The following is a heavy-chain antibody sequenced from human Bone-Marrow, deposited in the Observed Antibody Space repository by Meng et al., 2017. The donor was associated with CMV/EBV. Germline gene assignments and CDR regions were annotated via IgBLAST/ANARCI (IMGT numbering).Heavy chain of an antibody. Sequence: GESLKISCAASGFTFSSYSMNWVRQAPGKGLEWVSYISSSSSYIYYADSVKGRFTISRDNAKNSLYLQMNSLRAEDTAVYYCARETYYYGSGSYTNWGQGTLVTVSS. V-gene: IGHV3-21*05. D-gene: IGHD3-10*01. CDR1: GFTFSSYS. CDR2: ISSSSSYI. CDR3: ARETYYYGSGSYTN. J-gene: IGHJ4*02.